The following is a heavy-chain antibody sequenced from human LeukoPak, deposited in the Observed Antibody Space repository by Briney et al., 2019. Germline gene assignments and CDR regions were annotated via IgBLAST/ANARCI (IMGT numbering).Heavy chain of an antibody. CDR2: IYSGGST. CDR1: EFSVGSNY. V-gene: IGHV3-66*01. CDR3: ARGDFYYYYYMDF. Sequence: GGSLRLSCAASEFSVGSNYMTWVRQAPGKGLEWVSLIYSGGSTYYADSVKGRFTISRDNSKNTLYLQMNSLRAEDTAVYYCARGDFYYYYYMDFWGKGTTVTVSS. J-gene: IGHJ6*03.